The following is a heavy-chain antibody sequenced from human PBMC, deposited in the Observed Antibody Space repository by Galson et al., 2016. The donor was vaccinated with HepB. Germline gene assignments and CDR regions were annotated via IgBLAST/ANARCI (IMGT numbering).Heavy chain of an antibody. D-gene: IGHD1-26*01. J-gene: IGHJ4*02. Sequence: SLRLSCAASGFTFSSHGMHWVRQAPGKGLEWVTVISSDGSNKIYTDSVKGRFTITRDNSKNTMYLQMNSLRAEDTAVYYCAKGKIEGAAGGFDYWGQGTLVTVSS. CDR3: AKGKIEGAAGGFDY. CDR2: ISSDGSNK. V-gene: IGHV3-33*06. CDR1: GFTFSSHG.